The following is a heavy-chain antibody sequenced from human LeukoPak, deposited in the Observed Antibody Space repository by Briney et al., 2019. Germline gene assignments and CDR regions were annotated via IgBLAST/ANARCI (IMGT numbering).Heavy chain of an antibody. CDR1: GYTFTSYG. Sequence: VASVKVSCKASGYTFTSYGISWVRQAPGQGLEWMGWISAYNGNTNYAQKLQGRVTMTTDTSTSTAYVELRSLRPDDTAVYYCARGSSGYYAFDYWGQGTLVTVSS. J-gene: IGHJ4*02. CDR2: ISAYNGNT. V-gene: IGHV1-18*01. D-gene: IGHD3-22*01. CDR3: ARGSSGYYAFDY.